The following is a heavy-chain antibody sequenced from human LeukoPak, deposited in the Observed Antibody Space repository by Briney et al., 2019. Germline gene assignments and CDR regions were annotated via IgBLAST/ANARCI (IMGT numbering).Heavy chain of an antibody. CDR2: IYYSGST. CDR3: ARRPASGWYYFDY. D-gene: IGHD6-19*01. Sequence: SETLSLTRAVYGGSFSGYYWSWIRQPPGKGLEWIGSIYYSGSTYYNPSLKSRVTISVDTSKNQFSLKLSSVTAADTAVYYCARRPASGWYYFDYWGQGTLVTVSS. CDR1: GGSFSGYY. J-gene: IGHJ4*02. V-gene: IGHV4-34*01.